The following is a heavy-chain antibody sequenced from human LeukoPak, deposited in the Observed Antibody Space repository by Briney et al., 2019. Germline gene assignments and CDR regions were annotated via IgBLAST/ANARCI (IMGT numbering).Heavy chain of an antibody. J-gene: IGHJ4*02. CDR1: GGSISSSSYY. V-gene: IGHV4-61*01. CDR3: ARQSISGSSLSYFDY. D-gene: IGHD3-22*01. Sequence: KPSETLPLTCTVSGGSISSSSYYWSWIRQPPGKGLEWIGNIYDSGSTNYNPSLKSRVTISVDTSKNQCSLKLSSVTAADTAVYYCARQSISGSSLSYFDYWGQGTLVNVSS. CDR2: IYDSGST.